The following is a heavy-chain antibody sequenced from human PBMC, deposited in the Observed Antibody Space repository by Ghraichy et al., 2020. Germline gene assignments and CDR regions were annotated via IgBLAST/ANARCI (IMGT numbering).Heavy chain of an antibody. Sequence: SETLSLTCTVSGGSISTSRHYWGWIRQPPGKGLEWIGTIYYSGSTYYNPSLKSRVTISVVTAKNQFSLKLSAVTAADTAVDYCARHDYCSGGGCLLSYYSYCKDVWGQGTTVTVSS. J-gene: IGHJ6*02. CDR3: ARHDYCSGGGCLLSYYSYCKDV. D-gene: IGHD2-15*01. CDR1: GGSISTSRHY. CDR2: IYYSGST. V-gene: IGHV4-39*01.